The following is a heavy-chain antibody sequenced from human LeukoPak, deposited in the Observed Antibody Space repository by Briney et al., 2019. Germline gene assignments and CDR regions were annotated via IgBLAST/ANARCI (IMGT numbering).Heavy chain of an antibody. V-gene: IGHV4-30-4*01. Sequence: KTSETLSLTCTVSGGSISSGDYYWSWIRQPPGKGLEWIGYIYYSGSTYYNPSLKSRVTISVDTSKNQFSLKLSSVTAAVTAVYYCASAGTRGHSSGYYLPGAFDIWGQGTMVTVSS. D-gene: IGHD3-22*01. J-gene: IGHJ3*02. CDR2: IYYSGST. CDR1: GGSISSGDYY. CDR3: ASAGTRGHSSGYYLPGAFDI.